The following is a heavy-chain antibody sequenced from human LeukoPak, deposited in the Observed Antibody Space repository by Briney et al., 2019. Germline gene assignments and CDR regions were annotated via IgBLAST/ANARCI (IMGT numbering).Heavy chain of an antibody. Sequence: GASVKVSCKASAYTFTNYYIHWVRQAPGQGLEWTGIINPSGGSTSYAQKFQGRVTMTRDTSTSTVYMELSSLRSEDTAVYYCAREGPYSDSSRSRFDYWGQGTLVTVSS. J-gene: IGHJ4*02. D-gene: IGHD6-6*01. CDR2: INPSGGST. CDR3: AREGPYSDSSRSRFDY. CDR1: AYTFTNYY. V-gene: IGHV1-46*01.